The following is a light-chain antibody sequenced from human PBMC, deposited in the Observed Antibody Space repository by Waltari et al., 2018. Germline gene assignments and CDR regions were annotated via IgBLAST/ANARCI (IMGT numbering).Light chain of an antibody. CDR2: GTS. V-gene: IGKV1-27*01. Sequence: DIQMTQSPSSLSASVVDRVTITCRASQGISNYLAWYQQKPGKVPTLLIYGTSTLQSGVPSRFSGSGSGTDFTLTISSLQPEDVATYYCQKYNSAPWTFGQGTKVEVK. CDR3: QKYNSAPWT. CDR1: QGISNY. J-gene: IGKJ1*01.